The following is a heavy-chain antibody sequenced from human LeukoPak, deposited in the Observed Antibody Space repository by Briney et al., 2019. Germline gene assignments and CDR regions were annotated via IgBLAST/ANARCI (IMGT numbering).Heavy chain of an antibody. CDR1: GGSISSGDHY. V-gene: IGHV4-30-4*08. CDR3: ARVEYQLLYSFYFDY. Sequence: SQTLSLTCTVSGGSISSGDHYWSWIRQPPGKGLEWIGYIYYSGSTYYNPSLKSRVTISVDTSKNQFSLKLSSVTAADTAVYYCARVEYQLLYSFYFDYWGQGTLVTVSS. D-gene: IGHD2-2*02. CDR2: IYYSGST. J-gene: IGHJ4*02.